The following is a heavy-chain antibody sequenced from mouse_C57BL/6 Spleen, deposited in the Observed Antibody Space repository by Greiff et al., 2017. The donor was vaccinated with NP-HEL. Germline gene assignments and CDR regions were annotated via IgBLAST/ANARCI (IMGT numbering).Heavy chain of an antibody. J-gene: IGHJ3*01. V-gene: IGHV14-2*01. Sequence: EVQLEQSGAELVKPGASVKLSCTASGFNIRDYYMHWVKQRTEQGLEWIGRIDPEDGETKYAPKFQGKATITADTSSNNAYLQISRLTSEDTAVYYCAPHYYGSSYRFAYWGQGTLVTVSA. CDR1: GFNIRDYY. CDR3: APHYYGSSYRFAY. D-gene: IGHD1-1*01. CDR2: IDPEDGET.